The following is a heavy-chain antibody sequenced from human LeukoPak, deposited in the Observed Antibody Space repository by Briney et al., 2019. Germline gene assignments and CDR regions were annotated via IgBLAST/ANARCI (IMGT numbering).Heavy chain of an antibody. CDR3: ARDRSLQAVGEDPGVGPWWFDP. V-gene: IGHV1-2*02. CDR2: INPNSGGT. J-gene: IGHJ5*02. Sequence: GASVKVSFKASGYTFTGYYMHWVRQAPGQGLEWMGWINPNSGGTNYAQKFQGRVTITRDTAISTAYMELSMLRSADTPGYYCARDRSLQAVGEDPGVGPWWFDPWGQGTLSPSPQ. CDR1: GYTFTGYY. D-gene: IGHD6-19*01.